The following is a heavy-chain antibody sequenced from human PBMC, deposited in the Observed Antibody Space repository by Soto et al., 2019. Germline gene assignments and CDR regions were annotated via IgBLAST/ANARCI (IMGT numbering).Heavy chain of an antibody. Sequence: PGGSLRLSCAASGFTFSSYGMHWVRQAPGKGLEWVAVISYDGSNKYYADSVKGRFTISRDNSKNTLYLQMNSLRAEDTALYYCAKDISGSYPSWAFDIWGQGTMVTVSS. V-gene: IGHV3-30*18. D-gene: IGHD1-26*01. CDR3: AKDISGSYPSWAFDI. CDR1: GFTFSSYG. CDR2: ISYDGSNK. J-gene: IGHJ3*02.